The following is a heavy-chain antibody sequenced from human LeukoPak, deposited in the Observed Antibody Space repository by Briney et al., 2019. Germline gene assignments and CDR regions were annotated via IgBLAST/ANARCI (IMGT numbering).Heavy chain of an antibody. CDR3: ARYKWLGESHFDY. Sequence: KASETLSLTCTVSGGSISSYYWSWIRQPPGKGLEWIGYIYYSGSTNYNPSLKSRVTISVDTSKNQFSLKLSSVTAADTAVYYCARYKWLGESHFDYWGQGTLVTVSS. D-gene: IGHD3-10*01. CDR2: IYYSGST. CDR1: GGSISSYY. V-gene: IGHV4-59*01. J-gene: IGHJ4*02.